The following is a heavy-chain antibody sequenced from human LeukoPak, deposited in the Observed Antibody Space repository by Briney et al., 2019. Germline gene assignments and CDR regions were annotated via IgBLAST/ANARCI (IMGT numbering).Heavy chain of an antibody. Sequence: ASVKVSCKASGYTFTTYGISWVRQAPGQGLECMGWINPYNGNTNYAQKLQGRVTMTTDTSTSTAYMELRSLRSDDTAVYYCARDSYQDILTRRNDFWGQGTLVTVSS. CDR2: INPYNGNT. J-gene: IGHJ4*02. V-gene: IGHV1-18*01. D-gene: IGHD3-9*01. CDR1: GYTFTTYG. CDR3: ARDSYQDILTRRNDF.